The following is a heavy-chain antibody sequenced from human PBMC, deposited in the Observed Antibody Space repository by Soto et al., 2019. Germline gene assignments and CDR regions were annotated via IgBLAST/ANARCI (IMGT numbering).Heavy chain of an antibody. CDR3: AKDHVEHLVVIAILDY. CDR1: GFTFSSYG. V-gene: IGHV3-30*18. J-gene: IGHJ4*02. Sequence: GGSLRLSCAASGFTFSSYGMHWVRQAPGKGLEWVAVISYDGSNKYYADSVKGRFTISRDNSKNTLYLQMNSLRAEDTAVYYCAKDHVEHLVVIAILDYWGQGTLVTVSS. CDR2: ISYDGSNK. D-gene: IGHD2-21*01.